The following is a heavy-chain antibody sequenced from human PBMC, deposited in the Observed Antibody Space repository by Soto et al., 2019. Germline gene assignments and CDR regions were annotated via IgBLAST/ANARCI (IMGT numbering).Heavy chain of an antibody. J-gene: IGHJ6*02. CDR3: TTGSVEGV. Sequence: EVQLVESGGGFIYPGGSLRLSCAASGLTISNACMHWVRQAPGKGLEWVGRIKTNTEGGTTDYAAAVKGRFTVSRDDSKNTLYLQMNSLKTEDTAVYYCTTGSVEGVWGQGTTVTVSS. D-gene: IGHD2-15*01. V-gene: IGHV3-15*07. CDR2: IKTNTEGGTT. CDR1: GLTISNAC.